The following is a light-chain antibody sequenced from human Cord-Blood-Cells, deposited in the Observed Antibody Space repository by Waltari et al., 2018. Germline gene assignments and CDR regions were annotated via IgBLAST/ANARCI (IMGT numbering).Light chain of an antibody. CDR3: SSYTSSSTLEV. CDR1: SSDVGGYNY. Sequence: QSALTQPASVSGSPGQSITISCTGPSSDVGGYNYVSWYQQHPGKAPKLMIYDVSNRPSGVSNRFSGPKSGNTASLTISGLQAEDEADYYCSSYTSSSTLEVFGGGTKLTVL. V-gene: IGLV2-14*03. J-gene: IGLJ3*02. CDR2: DVS.